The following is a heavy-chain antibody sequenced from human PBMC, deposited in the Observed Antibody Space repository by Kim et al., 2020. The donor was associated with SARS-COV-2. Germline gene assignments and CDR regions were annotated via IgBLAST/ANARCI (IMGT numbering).Heavy chain of an antibody. Sequence: SETLSLTCTVSGGSISSSSYYWGWIRQPPGKGLEWIGSIYYSGSTYYNPSLKSRVTISVDTSKNQFSLKLSSVSAADTAVYYCARHSYYYGSGSYYNWFDPWGQGTLVTVSS. V-gene: IGHV4-39*01. CDR2: IYYSGST. CDR3: ARHSYYYGSGSYYNWFDP. D-gene: IGHD3-10*01. CDR1: GGSISSSSYY. J-gene: IGHJ5*02.